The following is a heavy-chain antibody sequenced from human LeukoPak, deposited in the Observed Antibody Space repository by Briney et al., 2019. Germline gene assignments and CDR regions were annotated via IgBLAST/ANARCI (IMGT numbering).Heavy chain of an antibody. Sequence: GTSLRLSCAASGFTFSSYSVHWVRQAPGKGLEWVAVISDDGSNKFYADSVKGRFTISRDNSQNTLYLQMNSLRAEDTVVYYCAKGVTRQPPDVWGKGTTVTVSS. J-gene: IGHJ6*04. CDR3: AKGVTRQPPDV. D-gene: IGHD2-21*02. CDR2: ISDDGSNK. V-gene: IGHV3-30*18. CDR1: GFTFSSYS.